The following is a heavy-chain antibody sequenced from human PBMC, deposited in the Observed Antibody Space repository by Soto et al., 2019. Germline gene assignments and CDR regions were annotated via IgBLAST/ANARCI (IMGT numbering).Heavy chain of an antibody. CDR2: IDPSDSYI. CDR3: ARDLLHYDIWSGYSAYFYYGMDV. J-gene: IGHJ6*02. V-gene: IGHV5-10-1*01. Sequence: GESLKISCKASGYSFTSYWISWVRQMPGKGLEWMGRIDPSDSYIDYSPSFQGHVTVSRDNGQNSVYLQMNSLRAEDTAVYYCARDLLHYDIWSGYSAYFYYGMDVWGPGTTVTVSS. D-gene: IGHD3-3*01. CDR1: GYSFTSYW.